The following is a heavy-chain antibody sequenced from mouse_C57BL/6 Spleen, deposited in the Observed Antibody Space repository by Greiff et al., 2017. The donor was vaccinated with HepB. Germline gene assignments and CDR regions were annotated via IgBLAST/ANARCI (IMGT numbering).Heavy chain of an antibody. D-gene: IGHD2-13*01. J-gene: IGHJ2*01. CDR3: AIVSDYDY. V-gene: IGHV1-74*01. Sequence: QVHVKQPGAELVKPGASVKVSCKASGYTFTSYCMHWVKQRPGQGLEWIGRIHPSDSDTNYTQKFKGKATLTVDKSSSTADMQLSSLTSEDSAVCYCAIVSDYDYWGQGTTLTVAT. CDR2: IHPSDSDT. CDR1: GYTFTSYC.